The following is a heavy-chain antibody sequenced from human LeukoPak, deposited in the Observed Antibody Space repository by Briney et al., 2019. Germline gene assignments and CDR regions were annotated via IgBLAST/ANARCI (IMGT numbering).Heavy chain of an antibody. J-gene: IGHJ4*02. D-gene: IGHD3-10*01. CDR3: ARDTDSGSYRRGSFDY. CDR2: IYYSGST. CDR1: GGSISSSSYY. Sequence: SETLSLTCTVSGGSISSSSYYWGWIRQPPGKGLEWIGSIYYSGSTYYNPSLKSRVTISVDTSKNQFSLKLSSVTAADTAVYYCARDTDSGSYRRGSFDYWGQGTLVTVSS. V-gene: IGHV4-39*07.